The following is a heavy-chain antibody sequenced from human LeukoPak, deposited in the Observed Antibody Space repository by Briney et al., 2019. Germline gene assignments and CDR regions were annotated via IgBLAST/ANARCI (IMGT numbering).Heavy chain of an antibody. CDR3: ARDRGYSYGLYYGMDV. V-gene: IGHV3-66*01. CDR1: GFTVSSNY. CDR2: IYSGGST. J-gene: IGHJ6*02. Sequence: GGSLRLSCAASGFTVSSNYMSWVRQAPGKVLEWVSVIYSGGSTYYADSVKGRFTISRDNSKNTLYLQMNSLGAEDTAVYYCARDRGYSYGLYYGMDVWGQGTTVTVSS. D-gene: IGHD5-18*01.